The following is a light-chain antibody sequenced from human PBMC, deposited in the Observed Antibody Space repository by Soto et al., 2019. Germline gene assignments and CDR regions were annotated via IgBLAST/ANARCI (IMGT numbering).Light chain of an antibody. CDR3: CTYAGSSHD. CDR1: NRDVGTYNL. CDR2: EVT. J-gene: IGLJ1*01. V-gene: IGLV2-23*02. Sequence: ELTRASSVSRSPGRSLTIPLPRSNRDVGTYNLFSWYQQHPGEAPKLMIYEVTKRPSGVSNRFSGSKSGNTASLTISGLHAEDEDDYYCCTYAGSSHDFVTGSKVTV.